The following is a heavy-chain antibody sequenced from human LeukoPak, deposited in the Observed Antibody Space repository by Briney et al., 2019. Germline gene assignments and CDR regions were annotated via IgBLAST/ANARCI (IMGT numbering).Heavy chain of an antibody. D-gene: IGHD1-26*01. Sequence: GGSLRLSCAASGLTFSTYNMNWVRQAPGKGLEWVSSISSSSDTIYNADSVKGRFTISRDNAKNSLNLQMSSLRAEDTAVYYCARDKPYSGSSYDFDFWGQGTLVTVSS. CDR1: GLTFSTYN. V-gene: IGHV3-48*01. CDR2: ISSSSDTI. J-gene: IGHJ4*02. CDR3: ARDKPYSGSSYDFDF.